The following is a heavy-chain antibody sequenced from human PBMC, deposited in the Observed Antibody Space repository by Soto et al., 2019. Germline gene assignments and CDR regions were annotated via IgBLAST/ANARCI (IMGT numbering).Heavy chain of an antibody. CDR2: IRAYNGNT. Sequence: QVQLVQSGAEVKKPGASVKVSCKASGYTFTSYGISWVRQAPGQGLEWMGWIRAYNGNTNYAQKLEGRVTVTTDTSASTAYMVLRSLRSDDTAVYYCARDAPPAEYWGQGTLVTVSS. J-gene: IGHJ4*02. CDR1: GYTFTSYG. V-gene: IGHV1-18*01. CDR3: ARDAPPAEY.